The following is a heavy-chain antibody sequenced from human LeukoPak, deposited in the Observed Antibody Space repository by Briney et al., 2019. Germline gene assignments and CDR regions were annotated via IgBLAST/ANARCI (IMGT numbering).Heavy chain of an antibody. CDR2: ISAFNGNT. V-gene: IGHV1-18*01. D-gene: IGHD4-23*01. J-gene: IGHJ3*02. CDR1: GYTFTSYG. Sequence: ASVKVSCKASGYTFTSYGISWVRQAPGQGLEWMGWISAFNGNTNYAQKLQGRVTMTTDTSTSTAYMELRSLRSDDTAVYYCARPSAGQRWLPIWGQGTMVSVSS. CDR3: ARPSAGQRWLPI.